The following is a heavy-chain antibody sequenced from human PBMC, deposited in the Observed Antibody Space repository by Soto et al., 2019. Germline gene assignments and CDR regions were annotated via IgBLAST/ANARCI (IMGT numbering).Heavy chain of an antibody. D-gene: IGHD1-26*01. CDR3: ARDGVGATTY. V-gene: IGHV3-33*01. J-gene: IGHJ4*02. CDR1: GFRFSGFG. CDR2: LRYDGSNK. Sequence: QVQLVESGGGVVQPGRSPRLSCAASGFRFSGFGMHWVRQAPGKGLEWVAILRYDGSNKYYADSVKGRFTISRDNSQNTLYLQMDSLRVEDTAVYYCARDGVGATTYWGQGILVTVSS.